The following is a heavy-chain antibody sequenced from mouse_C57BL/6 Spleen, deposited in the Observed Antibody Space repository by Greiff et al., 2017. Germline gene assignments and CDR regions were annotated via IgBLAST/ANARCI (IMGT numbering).Heavy chain of an antibody. CDR1: GFTFSSYA. CDR2: ISDGGSYT. J-gene: IGHJ4*01. V-gene: IGHV5-4*03. CDR3: ARVATTVVPYAMDY. D-gene: IGHD1-1*01. Sequence: EVKLQESGGGLVKPGGSLKLSCAASGFTFSSYAMSWVRQTPEKRLEWVATISDGGSYTYYPDNVKGRFTISRDNAKNNLYLQMSHLKSEDTAMYYCARVATTVVPYAMDYWGQGTSVTVSS.